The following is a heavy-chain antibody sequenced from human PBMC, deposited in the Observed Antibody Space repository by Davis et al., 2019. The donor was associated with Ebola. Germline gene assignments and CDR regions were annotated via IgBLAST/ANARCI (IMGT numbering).Heavy chain of an antibody. D-gene: IGHD1-14*01. J-gene: IGHJ6*04. Sequence: SETLSLTCTVSGGSISSSSYYWGWIRQPPGKGLEWIGSIYYSGSTYYNPSLKSRVTISVDTSKNQFSLKLSSVTAADTAVYYCAREPRTMYPVYYYYGMDVWGKGTTVTVSS. V-gene: IGHV4-39*02. CDR1: GGSISSSSYY. CDR2: IYYSGST. CDR3: AREPRTMYPVYYYYGMDV.